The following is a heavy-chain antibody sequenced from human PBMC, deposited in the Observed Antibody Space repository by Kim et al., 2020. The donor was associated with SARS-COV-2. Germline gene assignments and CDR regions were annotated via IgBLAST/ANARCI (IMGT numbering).Heavy chain of an antibody. CDR3: ARGLGWENYEGHWFDP. Sequence: GGSLRLSCAASGFTFSTQSMNWVRQAPGKGLEWVSYIRSSGTTIHYADSVKGRFTISRDNAKNSLYLQMNSLRADDTAVYYCARGLGWENYEGHWFDPWGQGTLVIVSS. CDR1: GFTFSTQS. V-gene: IGHV3-48*04. D-gene: IGHD3-16*01. CDR2: IRSSGTTI. J-gene: IGHJ5*02.